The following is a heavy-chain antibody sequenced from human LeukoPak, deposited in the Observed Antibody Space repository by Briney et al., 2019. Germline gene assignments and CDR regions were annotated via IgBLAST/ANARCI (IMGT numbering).Heavy chain of an antibody. CDR1: GFTFSSYA. CDR3: AKDQVTMVRGVSYYYYYGMDV. D-gene: IGHD3-10*01. J-gene: IGHJ6*02. CDR2: ISGSGGST. V-gene: IGHV3-23*01. Sequence: GGSLRLSCAASGFTFSSYAMSWVRQAPGKGLEWVSAISGSGGSTYYADSVKGRFTISRDNPKNTLYLQMNSLRAEDTAVYYCAKDQVTMVRGVSYYYYYGMDVWGQGTTVTVSS.